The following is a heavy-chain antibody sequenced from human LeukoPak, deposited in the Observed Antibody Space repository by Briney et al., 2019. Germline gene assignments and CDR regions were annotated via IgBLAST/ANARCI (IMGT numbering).Heavy chain of an antibody. Sequence: ASVKVSCKASGYMFTTSFMHWVRQAPGQGLEWMGVINPSGTSTDYAQKFQGRVTMTRDTSTNTVYMELSSLRSEDTAVYYCATIWSGHAFDIWGQGTMVTVSS. CDR2: INPSGTST. V-gene: IGHV1-46*01. CDR3: ATIWSGHAFDI. CDR1: GYMFTTSF. D-gene: IGHD3-3*01. J-gene: IGHJ3*02.